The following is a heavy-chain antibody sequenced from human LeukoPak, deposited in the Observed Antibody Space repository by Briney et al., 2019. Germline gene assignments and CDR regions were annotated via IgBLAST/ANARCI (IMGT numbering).Heavy chain of an antibody. V-gene: IGHV4-61*01. CDR2: IYYSGST. J-gene: IGHJ4*02. CDR3: AGWGNSLKY. Sequence: SETLSLTCTVSGGSISSDSYYWGWIRQPPGKGLQWIGCIYYSGSTNYNPSLKSRVTISVDTSKNQFSLKLSSVTAADTAVYYCAGWGNSLKYWGQGTLVTVSS. CDR1: GGSISSDSYY. D-gene: IGHD3-16*01.